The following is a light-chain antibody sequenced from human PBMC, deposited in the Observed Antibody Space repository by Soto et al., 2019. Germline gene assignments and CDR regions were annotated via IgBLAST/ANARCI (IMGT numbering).Light chain of an antibody. J-gene: IGKJ1*01. CDR2: GAS. V-gene: IGKV3-15*01. CDR1: QSVSSK. CDR3: QQYGSSPWT. Sequence: EIVLTQSPATLSVSPGEGATLSCRASQSVSSKLAWYQQKPGQAPRLLIYGASTRATGIPARFSGSGSGTEFTLTISSLQSEDFAVYYCQQYGSSPWTFGQGTKVDIK.